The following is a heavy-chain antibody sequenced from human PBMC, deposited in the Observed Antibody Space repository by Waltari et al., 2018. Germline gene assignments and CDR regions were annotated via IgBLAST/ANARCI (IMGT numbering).Heavy chain of an antibody. D-gene: IGHD2-21*01. J-gene: IGHJ5*02. Sequence: QVQLVQSGAEVLKPGASVKVSCQASGYTFINYEINWVRQATGQGLEWLGGVNPQSGATAYEQKFQGRITRTWDTSMSTAYMELSNLRSDDTAVLYCARGRDVFANFDYNWFDPWGQGTLVTVSS. CDR2: VNPQSGAT. V-gene: IGHV1-8*02. CDR3: ARGRDVFANFDYNWFDP. CDR1: GYTFINYE.